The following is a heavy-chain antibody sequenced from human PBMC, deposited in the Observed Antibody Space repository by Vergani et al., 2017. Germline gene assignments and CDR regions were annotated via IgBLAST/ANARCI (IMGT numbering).Heavy chain of an antibody. CDR2: INHSGST. V-gene: IGHV4-34*01. Sequence: QVQLQQWGAGLLKPSETLSLTCAVYGGSFSGYYWSWIRQPPGKGLEWIGEINHSGSTNYNPSLKSRVTISVDTSKNQFSLKLSSVTAADTAVYYCARGVSGIVVVTAQEDYYYYCLDVWGTGTTVTVSS. CDR1: GGSFSGYY. D-gene: IGHD2-2*01. CDR3: ARGVSGIVVVTAQEDYYYYCLDV. J-gene: IGHJ6*03.